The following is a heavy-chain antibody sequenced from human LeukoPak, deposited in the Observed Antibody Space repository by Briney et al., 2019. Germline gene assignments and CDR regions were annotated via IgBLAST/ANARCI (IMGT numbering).Heavy chain of an antibody. CDR2: IFTSGIT. V-gene: IGHV4-4*07. J-gene: IGHJ6*03. CDR3: AREISGSYYNPLGYMDV. CDR1: GGSISLYY. Sequence: SETLSLTCTVSGGSISLYYWNWIRQPAGKGLEWIGRIFTSGITNYNPSLKSRATMSVDTSKSRFSLALSSVTAADTAVYYCAREISGSYYNPLGYMDVWGKGTTVTVSS. D-gene: IGHD3-10*01.